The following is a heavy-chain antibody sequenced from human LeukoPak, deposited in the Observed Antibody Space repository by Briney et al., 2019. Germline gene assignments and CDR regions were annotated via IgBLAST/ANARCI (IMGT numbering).Heavy chain of an antibody. CDR2: ISGSGGST. CDR1: GFTFSSYA. Sequence: PGGSLRLSCAASGFTFSSYAMNWVRQAPGKGLEWVSAISGSGGSTYFADSVKGRFTISRDNSKNTLYLQMNSLRAEDTAVYYCAKAKRYTSDLESWGQGTLVTVSS. CDR3: AKAKRYTSDLES. V-gene: IGHV3-23*01. J-gene: IGHJ4*02. D-gene: IGHD6-25*01.